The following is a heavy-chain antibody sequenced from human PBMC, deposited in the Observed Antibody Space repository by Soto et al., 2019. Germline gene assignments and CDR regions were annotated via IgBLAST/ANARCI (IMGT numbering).Heavy chain of an antibody. CDR3: AREAGYRSPALIDY. D-gene: IGHD5-12*01. V-gene: IGHV3-33*01. CDR1: GFTFSSYG. Sequence: QVQLVESGGGVVQPGRSLRLSCAASGFTFSSYGMHWVRQAPGKGLEWVAVIWYDGSNKYYADSVKGRFTISRDNSKNTLYLQMNSLRAEDTAVYYCAREAGYRSPALIDYWGQGTLVTVSS. J-gene: IGHJ4*02. CDR2: IWYDGSNK.